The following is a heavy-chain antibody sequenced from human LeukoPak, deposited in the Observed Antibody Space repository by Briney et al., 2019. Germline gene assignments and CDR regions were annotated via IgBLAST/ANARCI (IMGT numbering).Heavy chain of an antibody. CDR3: ARGGIVVVPAAREPMDV. CDR2: MNPNSGNT. J-gene: IGHJ6*03. CDR1: GYTFTSYD. D-gene: IGHD2-2*01. V-gene: IGHV1-8*03. Sequence: ASVKVSCKASGYTFTSYDINWVRQATGQGLEWMGWMNPNSGNTGYAQKFQGRVTITRNTSISTAYMELSSLRSEDTAVYYCARGGIVVVPAAREPMDVWGKGTTVTVSS.